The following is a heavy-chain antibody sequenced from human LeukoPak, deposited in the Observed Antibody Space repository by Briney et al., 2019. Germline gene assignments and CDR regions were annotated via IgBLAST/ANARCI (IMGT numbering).Heavy chain of an antibody. CDR3: ARHYDSSGYYYVVFDY. CDR2: INHSGST. Sequence: SETLSLTCTVSGGSISSYYWSWIRQPPGKGLEWIGEINHSGSTNYNPSLKSRVTISVDTSKNQFSLKLSSVTAADTAVYYCARHYDSSGYYYVVFDYWGQGTLVTVSS. J-gene: IGHJ4*02. CDR1: GGSISSYY. V-gene: IGHV4-34*01. D-gene: IGHD3-22*01.